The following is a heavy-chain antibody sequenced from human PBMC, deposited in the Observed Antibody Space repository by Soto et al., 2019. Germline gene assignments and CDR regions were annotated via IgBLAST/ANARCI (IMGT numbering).Heavy chain of an antibody. V-gene: IGHV1-18*01. D-gene: IGHD3-22*01. CDR3: AREFPNYYDSSGYIPFDY. CDR2: ISAYNGNT. CDR1: GYTFTSYG. J-gene: IGHJ4*02. Sequence: ASVKVSCKASGYTFTSYGISWVRQAPGQGLEWMGWISAYNGNTNYAQKLQGRVTMTTDTSTSTAYMELRSLRSDDTAVYYCAREFPNYYDSSGYIPFDYWGQGTLVTVSS.